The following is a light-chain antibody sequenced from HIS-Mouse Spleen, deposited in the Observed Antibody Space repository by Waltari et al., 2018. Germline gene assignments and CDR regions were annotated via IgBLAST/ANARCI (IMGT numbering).Light chain of an antibody. CDR1: SLRSYY. J-gene: IGLJ3*02. CDR3: NSRDSSGNHWV. CDR2: GKN. V-gene: IGLV3-19*01. Sequence: SSELTQDPAVSVALGQTVRITCQGDSLRSYYASWYQQKPGQAPVLFIYGKNNRPSGITDRFSGSRSGNTASLTITGAQAEDEADYYCNSRDSSGNHWVFGGGTKLTVL.